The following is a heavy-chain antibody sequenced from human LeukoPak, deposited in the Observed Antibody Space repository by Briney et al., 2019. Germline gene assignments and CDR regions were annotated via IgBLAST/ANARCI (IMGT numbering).Heavy chain of an antibody. J-gene: IGHJ6*02. V-gene: IGHV1-2*02. CDR3: ARSVNWNYVSRHYYGMDV. CDR1: GYTFTGYY. CDR2: INPNSGGT. Sequence: ASVKVSCKASGYTFTGYYMHWVRQAPGQGLEWMGWINPNSGGTNYAQKFQGRVTMTRDTSISTAYMELSRLRSDDTAVYYCARSVNWNYVSRHYYGMDVWGQGTTVTVPS. D-gene: IGHD1-7*01.